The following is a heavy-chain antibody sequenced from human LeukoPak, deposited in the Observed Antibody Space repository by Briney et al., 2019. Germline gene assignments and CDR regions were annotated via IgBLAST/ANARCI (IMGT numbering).Heavy chain of an antibody. V-gene: IGHV4-59*08. D-gene: IGHD3-10*01. CDR2: IYYSGST. CDR3: ARHGTMVRGVILD. J-gene: IGHJ4*02. Sequence: SETLSLTCTVSGGSISSYYWSWIRQPPGNGLEWIGYIYYSGSTNYNPSLRSRVTISVDTSKNQFSLKLSSVTAADAAVYYCARHGTMVRGVILDWGQGTLVTVSS. CDR1: GGSISSYY.